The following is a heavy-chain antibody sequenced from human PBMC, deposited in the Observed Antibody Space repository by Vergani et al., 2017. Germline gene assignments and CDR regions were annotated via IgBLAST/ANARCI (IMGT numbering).Heavy chain of an antibody. CDR2: LTGGGGST. D-gene: IGHD1-26*01. V-gene: IGHV3-23*01. CDR3: VKDAGSYENFFDS. Sequence: EVQLLESGGSLKQPGGSVRLSCAASGFTFSTYAMHWVRQAPGKGLEWVSALTGGGGSTYYAASFKGRCIISRDNSRDTLYLQMNSLRREDTATYYCVKDAGSYENFFDSWGKGPLVTVSS. CDR1: GFTFSTYA. J-gene: IGHJ4*02.